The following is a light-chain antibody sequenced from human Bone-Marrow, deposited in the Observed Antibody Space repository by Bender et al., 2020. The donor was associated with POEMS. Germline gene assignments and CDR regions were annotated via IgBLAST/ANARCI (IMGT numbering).Light chain of an antibody. CDR3: ALWDDSLNGAV. J-gene: IGLJ7*01. CDR1: SSNIGAHA. Sequence: QSVLTQPPSASGTPGQRVTISCSGGSSNIGAHAVNWYQHLPGTAPKLLIYSSHRRPSEVPDRFSGSRSGTSASLAISGLQSEDEADYYCALWDDSLNGAVFGGGTQLTVL. CDR2: SSH. V-gene: IGLV1-44*01.